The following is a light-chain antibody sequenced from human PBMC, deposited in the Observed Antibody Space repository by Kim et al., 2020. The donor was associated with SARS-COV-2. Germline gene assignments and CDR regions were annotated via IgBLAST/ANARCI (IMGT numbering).Light chain of an antibody. V-gene: IGKV4-1*01. CDR2: WAS. Sequence: DIVMTQSPDSLAVSLDERATINCKSSQSVLYSSNNKNYLAWYQQKPGQPPKLLIYWASTRESGVPDRFSGSGSGTDFTLTISNLQAEDVAVYYCQQYYSNPLTFGGGTKVKIK. J-gene: IGKJ4*01. CDR1: QSVLYSSNNKNY. CDR3: QQYYSNPLT.